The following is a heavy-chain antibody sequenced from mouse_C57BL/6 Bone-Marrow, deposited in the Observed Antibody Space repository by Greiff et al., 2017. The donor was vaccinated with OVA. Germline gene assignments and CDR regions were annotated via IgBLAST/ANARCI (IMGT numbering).Heavy chain of an antibody. CDR1: GFSFNTYA. Sequence: EVMLVESGGGLVQPKGSLKLSCAASGFSFNTYAMNWVRQAPGKGLEWVARIRSKSNNYATYYADSVKDRFTISRDDSESMLYLQMNNLKTEDTAMYYCVSSYWAWFAYWGQGTLVTVSA. CDR2: IRSKSNNYAT. CDR3: VSSYWAWFAY. V-gene: IGHV10-1*01. D-gene: IGHD2-10*01. J-gene: IGHJ3*01.